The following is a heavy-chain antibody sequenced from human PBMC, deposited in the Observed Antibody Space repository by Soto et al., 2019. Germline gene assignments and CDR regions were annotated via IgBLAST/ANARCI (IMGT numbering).Heavy chain of an antibody. D-gene: IGHD3-22*01. V-gene: IGHV2-5*02. Sequence: QITLKESGPTLVKPTQTLTLTCTVSGFSLITTGVAVGWIRQPPGKALEWLTLIYRDDDKRYSPSLKSRLTITXDXSXNXXVLTMTHMDPVDTATYYCAHRLASPYYYDSRGSSFDYWGQGTLVTVSS. CDR1: GFSLITTGVA. CDR3: AHRLASPYYYDSRGSSFDY. J-gene: IGHJ4*02. CDR2: IYRDDDK.